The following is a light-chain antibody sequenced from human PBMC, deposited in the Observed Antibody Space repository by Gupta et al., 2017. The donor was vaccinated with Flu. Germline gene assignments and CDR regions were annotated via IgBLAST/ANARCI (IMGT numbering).Light chain of an antibody. V-gene: IGLV6-57*01. CDR3: QSYDGANWV. Sequence: SGDVASAFVQWLRQRPGSSPATVIYQYDERPSGVPARFSGSIDTSSNSASLVISGLMTEDEADYYCQSYDGANWVFGGGTKLTVL. CDR2: QYD. CDR1: SGDVASAF. J-gene: IGLJ3*02.